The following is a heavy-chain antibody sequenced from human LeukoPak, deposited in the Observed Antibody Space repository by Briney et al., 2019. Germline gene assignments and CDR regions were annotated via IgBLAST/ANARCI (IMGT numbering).Heavy chain of an antibody. D-gene: IGHD2-2*01. Sequence: GGSLRLSCAASGFTFSSYAMSWVRQAPGKGLEWVSGISGSGGSTYYADSVKGRFTISRDNSKNTLYLQIKNLRAEDTAVYYCARSSSTTNYYYGMDVWGQGTTVTVSS. V-gene: IGHV3-23*01. CDR2: ISGSGGST. CDR3: ARSSSTTNYYYGMDV. CDR1: GFTFSSYA. J-gene: IGHJ6*02.